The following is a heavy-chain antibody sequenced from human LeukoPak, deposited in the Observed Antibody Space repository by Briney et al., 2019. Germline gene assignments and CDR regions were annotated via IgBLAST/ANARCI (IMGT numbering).Heavy chain of an antibody. CDR3: TTIVPMVRGYFDY. CDR1: GFTFSNAW. V-gene: IGHV3-15*01. D-gene: IGHD3-10*01. CDR2: IKSKTDGGTT. J-gene: IGHJ4*02. Sequence: NSGGSLRLSCAASGFTFSNAWMSWVRQAPGKGLEWVGRIKSKTDGGTTDYAAPVKGRFTISRDDSKNTLYLQMNSLKTKDTAVYYCTTIVPMVRGYFDYWGQGTLVSVSS.